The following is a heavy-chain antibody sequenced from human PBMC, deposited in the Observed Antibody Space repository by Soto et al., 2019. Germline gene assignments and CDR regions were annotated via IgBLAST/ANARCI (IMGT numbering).Heavy chain of an antibody. D-gene: IGHD2-2*01. CDR1: GFTFSSYG. CDR2: ISYDGSNK. CDR3: ARGPSSLTRFDY. V-gene: IGHV3-30*19. J-gene: IGHJ4*02. Sequence: GGSLRLSCAASGFTFSSYGMHWVRQAPGKGLEWVAVISYDGSNKYYADSVKGRFTISRDNSKNTVYLQMNSLRGEDTAVYYCARGPSSLTRFDYWGQGTLVTVSS.